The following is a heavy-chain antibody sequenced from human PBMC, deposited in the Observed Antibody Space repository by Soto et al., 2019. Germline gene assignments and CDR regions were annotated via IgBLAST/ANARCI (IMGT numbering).Heavy chain of an antibody. D-gene: IGHD3-22*01. V-gene: IGHV1-58*02. CDR3: AKPIYYDSSGYSDY. CDR2: IVVGSGNT. Sequence: SVKVSCKASGFTFTSSAMQWVRQARGQRLEWIGWIVVGSGNTNYAQKFQERVTITRDMSTSTAYMELSSLRSEDTAVYYCAKPIYYDSSGYSDYWGQGTLVTVS. J-gene: IGHJ4*02. CDR1: GFTFTSSA.